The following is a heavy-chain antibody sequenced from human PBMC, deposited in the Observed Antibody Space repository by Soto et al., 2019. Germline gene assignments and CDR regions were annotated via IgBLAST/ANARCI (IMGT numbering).Heavy chain of an antibody. CDR2: VNGDGRVV. CDR1: GFTLSHYW. V-gene: IGHV3-74*01. D-gene: IGHD2-21*02. Sequence: GGPLRLSCAASGFTLSHYWMHWLRQAPGKRLEWVSGVNGDGRVVHYAHSVEGRFTISRDNAENTLYLHVNSLRPEDTAMYYCSRATHYGGNSGPEDYWGQGALVAV. J-gene: IGHJ4*02. CDR3: SRATHYGGNSGPEDY.